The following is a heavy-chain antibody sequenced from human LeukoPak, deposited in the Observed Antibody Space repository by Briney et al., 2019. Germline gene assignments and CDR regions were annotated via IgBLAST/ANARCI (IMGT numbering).Heavy chain of an antibody. V-gene: IGHV3-9*01. D-gene: IGHD4-17*01. Sequence: GGSLRLSCAASGFTFDDYAMHWVRQAPGKGLEWVSGISWNSGSIGYADSVKGRFTISRDNAKNSLYLQMNSLRAEDTALYYCATDYGAPWGQGTLVTVSS. CDR2: ISWNSGSI. CDR1: GFTFDDYA. CDR3: ATDYGAP. J-gene: IGHJ5*02.